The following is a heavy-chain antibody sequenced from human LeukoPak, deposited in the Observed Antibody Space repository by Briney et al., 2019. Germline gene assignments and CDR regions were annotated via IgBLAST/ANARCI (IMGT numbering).Heavy chain of an antibody. CDR2: VNPNSDDT. D-gene: IGHD3-22*01. J-gene: IGHJ4*02. V-gene: IGHV1-2*02. Sequence: GASVKVSCKASGYTFTGYYINWVRQAPGHGLEWMGWVNPNSDDTNYAQKFQGRVTMTRDTSINTAYMELSRLRSDDTAVYYCAREKDNYSDTSVYGGGPFDHWGQGTLVTVSS. CDR3: AREKDNYSDTSVYGGGPFDH. CDR1: GYTFTGYY.